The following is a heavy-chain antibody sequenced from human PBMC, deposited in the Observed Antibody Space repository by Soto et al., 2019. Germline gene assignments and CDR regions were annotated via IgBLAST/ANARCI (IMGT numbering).Heavy chain of an antibody. D-gene: IGHD3-3*01. J-gene: IGHJ4*02. CDR2: ISYDGSNK. CDR1: GFTFSSYG. V-gene: IGHV3-30*18. CDR3: AKVVDYDFWSGYIDY. Sequence: QVQLVESGGGVVQPGRSLRLSCAASGFTFSSYGMHWVRQAPGKGLEWVAVISYDGSNKYYADSVKGRFTISRDNSKNTLYLQMNSLRAEDTAVYYCAKVVDYDFWSGYIDYWGQGTLVTVSS.